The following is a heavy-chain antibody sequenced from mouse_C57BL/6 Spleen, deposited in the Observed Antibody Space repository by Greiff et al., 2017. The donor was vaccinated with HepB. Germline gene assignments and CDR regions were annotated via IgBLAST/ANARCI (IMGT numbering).Heavy chain of an antibody. CDR3: ARIYDGYPYFDY. CDR1: GYTFTDYY. Sequence: VQLQQSGPELVKPGASVKISCKASGYTFTDYYMNWVKQSHGKSLEWIGDINPNNGGTSYNQKFKGKATLTVDKSSSTAYMELRSLTSDDSAVYYCARIYDGYPYFDYWGQGTTLTVSS. CDR2: INPNNGGT. V-gene: IGHV1-26*01. D-gene: IGHD2-3*01. J-gene: IGHJ2*01.